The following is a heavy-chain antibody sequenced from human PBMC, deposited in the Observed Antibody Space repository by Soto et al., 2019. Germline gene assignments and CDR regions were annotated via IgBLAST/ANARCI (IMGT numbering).Heavy chain of an antibody. CDR2: IIPIFDAA. CDR1: GGTFSSYA. V-gene: IGHV1-69*13. Sequence: GASVKVSCKASGGTFSSYAISWVRQAPGQGLEWMGGIIPIFDAADYAQKFQGRVTITADESTSTAYMELSSLRSEDTAVYYCARVRIAPYYFDYWGQGTLVTVSS. D-gene: IGHD6-13*01. CDR3: ARVRIAPYYFDY. J-gene: IGHJ4*02.